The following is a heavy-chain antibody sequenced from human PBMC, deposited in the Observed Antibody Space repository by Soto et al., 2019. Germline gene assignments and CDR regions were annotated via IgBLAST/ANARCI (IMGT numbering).Heavy chain of an antibody. CDR3: ARQWVVRGNYGMDV. J-gene: IGHJ6*02. CDR1: RDSVSSNSAA. Sequence: SQTLSLTCAISRDSVSSNSAAWNWIRQSPSRGLEWLGRTYYRSKWYNDYAVSVKSRITIDPDTSKNQFSLQLNSVTPEDTAVYYCARQWVVRGNYGMDVWGQGTTVTVSS. D-gene: IGHD3-10*01. CDR2: TYYRSKWYN. V-gene: IGHV6-1*01.